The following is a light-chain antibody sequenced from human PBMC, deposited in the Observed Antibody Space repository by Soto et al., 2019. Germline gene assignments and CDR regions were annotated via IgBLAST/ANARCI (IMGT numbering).Light chain of an antibody. CDR2: DTS. CDR3: QQRNSWPPTFT. J-gene: IGKJ5*01. Sequence: EIVLTQSPASLSLSPVERATLSFMASQSVGSFLAWYQQKPGQAPRLLIYDTSIRATGIPARFSGSGSGTDFTLTISSLEPEDFAVYYCQQRNSWPPTFTFGQGTRLEI. CDR1: QSVGSF. V-gene: IGKV3-11*01.